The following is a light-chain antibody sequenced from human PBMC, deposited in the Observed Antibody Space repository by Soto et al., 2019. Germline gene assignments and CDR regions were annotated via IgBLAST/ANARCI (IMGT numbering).Light chain of an antibody. CDR1: QTVTTD. V-gene: IGKV3-15*01. Sequence: EIVMTQSPVTLSVSPGERATLSCRASQTVTTDLAWYQQKPGQAPRLVIHGASTRATDFPARFSGSGSGTEFTLTISRLQSEDISVYYCHQYYTWPRTFGQGTKVEIK. CDR3: HQYYTWPRT. J-gene: IGKJ1*01. CDR2: GAS.